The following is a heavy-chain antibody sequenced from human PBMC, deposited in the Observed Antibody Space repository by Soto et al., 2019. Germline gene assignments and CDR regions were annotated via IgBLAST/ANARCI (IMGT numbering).Heavy chain of an antibody. CDR1: GYTFTGYY. D-gene: IGHD3-10*01. Sequence: ASVKVSCKASGYTFTGYYMHWVRQAPGQGLGWMGWINPNSGGTNYAQKFQGRVTMTRDTSISTAYMELSRLRSDDTAVYYCARDNVGGITMVRGVIIPPRWFDPWGQGTLVTVSS. J-gene: IGHJ5*02. CDR2: INPNSGGT. V-gene: IGHV1-2*02. CDR3: ARDNVGGITMVRGVIIPPRWFDP.